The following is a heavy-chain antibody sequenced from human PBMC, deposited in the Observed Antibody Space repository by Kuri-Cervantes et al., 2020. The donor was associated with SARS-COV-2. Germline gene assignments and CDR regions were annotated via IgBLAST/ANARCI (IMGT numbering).Heavy chain of an antibody. V-gene: IGHV4-59*12. Sequence: GSLRLSCTVSGGSISSYYWSWIRQPPGKGLEWIGMIYYSGSPYYNPSLKSRVTISVDTSKNQFSLKLSSVTAADTAVYYCARYGSRAAAGTMAFDIWGQGTMVTVSS. CDR3: ARYGSRAAAGTMAFDI. J-gene: IGHJ3*02. D-gene: IGHD6-13*01. CDR1: GGSISSYY. CDR2: IYYSGSP.